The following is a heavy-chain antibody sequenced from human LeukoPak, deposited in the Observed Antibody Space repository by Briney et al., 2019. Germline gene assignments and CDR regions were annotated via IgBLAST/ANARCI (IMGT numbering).Heavy chain of an antibody. D-gene: IGHD4-17*01. Sequence: TLSLTCTVSGGSISSGGYYWSWIRQHPGTGLEWIGYIYYSGSTYYNPSLKSRVTISVDTSKNQFSLKLSSVTAADTAVYYCARDPGSPVTPGAFDIWGQGTMVTVSS. CDR3: ARDPGSPVTPGAFDI. CDR1: GGSISSGGYY. CDR2: IYYSGST. V-gene: IGHV4-31*03. J-gene: IGHJ3*02.